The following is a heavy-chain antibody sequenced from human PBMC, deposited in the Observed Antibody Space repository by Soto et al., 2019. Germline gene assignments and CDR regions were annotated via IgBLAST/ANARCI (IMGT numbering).Heavy chain of an antibody. CDR1: GFTFSRGA. CDR3: VRDAADSGYAFDI. J-gene: IGHJ3*02. Sequence: QLVESGGGVVQPGRSLRLSCAASGFTFSRGAMHWVRQAPGKGLEWVAFIWNDGSNEYYADSVKGRAIISRDNSENTVYLQMNSLRGEDTAVYFCVRDAADSGYAFDIWGQGTMVTVSS. D-gene: IGHD3-10*01. CDR2: IWNDGSNE. V-gene: IGHV3-33*01.